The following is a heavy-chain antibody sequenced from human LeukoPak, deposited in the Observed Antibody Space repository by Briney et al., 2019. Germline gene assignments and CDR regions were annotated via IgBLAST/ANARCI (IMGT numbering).Heavy chain of an antibody. V-gene: IGHV4-34*01. CDR3: ARGPIGDFWSGYRHYYYYGMDV. J-gene: IGHJ6*02. CDR1: GGSFSGYY. CDR2: INHSGST. Sequence: SETLSLTCAVYGGSFSGYYWSWIRQPPGKGLEWIGEINHSGSTNYNPSLKSRVTISVDTSKNQFSLKLSSVTAADAAVYYCARGPIGDFWSGYRHYYYYGMDVWGQGTTVTVSS. D-gene: IGHD3-3*01.